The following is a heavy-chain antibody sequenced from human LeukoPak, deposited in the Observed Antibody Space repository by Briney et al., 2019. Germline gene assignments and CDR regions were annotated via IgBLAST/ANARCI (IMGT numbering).Heavy chain of an antibody. D-gene: IGHD1-26*01. Sequence: PGGSLRLSCAASGFTFGHFGMHWVRQAPGKGLEWVAVISYDGSNKYYADSVKGRFTISRDNSKNTLYLQMNSLRAEDTAVYYCARDPSTLIVGALFDYWGQGTLVTVSS. V-gene: IGHV3-30*03. CDR2: ISYDGSNK. CDR3: ARDPSTLIVGALFDY. J-gene: IGHJ4*02. CDR1: GFTFGHFG.